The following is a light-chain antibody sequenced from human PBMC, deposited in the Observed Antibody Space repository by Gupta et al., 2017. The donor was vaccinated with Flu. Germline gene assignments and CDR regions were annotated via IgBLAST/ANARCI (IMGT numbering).Light chain of an antibody. CDR2: RDS. J-gene: IGLJ3*02. CDR1: NIGSKN. CDR3: QGWDSSTGGV. Sequence: SYEPTQPLSVSVALGQTARITCGGNNIGSKNVHWYQQKPGQAPVLVIYRDSNRPAGIPERFSGSNSGNTATLTISRAQAGDEADYYCQGWDSSTGGVFGGGTKLTVL. V-gene: IGLV3-9*01.